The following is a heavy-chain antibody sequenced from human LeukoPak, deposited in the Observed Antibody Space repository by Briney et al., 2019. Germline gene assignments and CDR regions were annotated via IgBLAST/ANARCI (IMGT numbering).Heavy chain of an antibody. CDR3: GRGGGAYVPYYFDY. V-gene: IGHV4-34*01. D-gene: IGHD2-21*01. CDR1: GGSFSGYY. CDR2: INHSGST. J-gene: IGHJ4*02. Sequence: SETLSLTCAVYGGSFSGYYWSWIRQPPGKGLEWIGEINHSGSTNYNPSLKSRVTISVDTSKNQFSLKLSSVTAADTAVYYCGRGGGAYVPYYFDYWGQGTLVTVSS.